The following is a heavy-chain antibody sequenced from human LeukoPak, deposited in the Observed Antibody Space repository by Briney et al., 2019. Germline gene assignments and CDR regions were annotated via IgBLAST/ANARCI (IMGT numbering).Heavy chain of an antibody. CDR1: GFSFSGYW. V-gene: IGHV3-7*03. D-gene: IGHD2/OR15-2a*01. CDR3: ARRGSTDY. J-gene: IGHJ4*02. CDR2: IKEDGSEK. Sequence: PGGSLRLSCAASGFSFSGYWMTWVCQAPGKGLEWVANIKEDGSEKYYADFVKGRFTISRDNAKNSLDLQMNSLRAEDTAVYYCARRGSTDYWGQGTLVTVSS.